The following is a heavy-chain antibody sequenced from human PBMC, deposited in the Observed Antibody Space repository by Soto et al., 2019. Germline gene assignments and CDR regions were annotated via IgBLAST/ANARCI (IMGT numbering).Heavy chain of an antibody. V-gene: IGHV4-39*01. CDR1: GCSISSSSNH. J-gene: IGHJ4*02. Sequence: SETLSLTCTVSGCSISSSSNHWGWIRQPPGKGLEWIGDIYYSENTYYNPSLKSRVTISVDTSKNQFSLRLTSVTAADTAVYYCATHPPYGPLDHWGQGTLVTVSS. D-gene: IGHD4-17*01. CDR3: ATHPPYGPLDH. CDR2: IYYSENT.